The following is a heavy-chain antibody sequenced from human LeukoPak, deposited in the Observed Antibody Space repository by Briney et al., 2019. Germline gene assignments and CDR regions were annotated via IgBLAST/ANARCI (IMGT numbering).Heavy chain of an antibody. D-gene: IGHD6-19*01. V-gene: IGHV4-39*01. CDR2: IYYSGST. J-gene: IGHJ4*02. CDR3: ATSSPGIAVAGTYYFDY. Sequence: PSETLSLTCTVSGGSISSSSYYWGWIRQPPGKGLEWIGSIYYSGSTYHNPSLKSRVTISVDTSKNQFSLKLSSVTAADTAVYYCATSSPGIAVAGTYYFDYWGQGTLVTVSS. CDR1: GGSISSSSYY.